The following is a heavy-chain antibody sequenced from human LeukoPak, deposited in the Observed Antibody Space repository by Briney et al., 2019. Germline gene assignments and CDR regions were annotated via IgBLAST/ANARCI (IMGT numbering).Heavy chain of an antibody. CDR2: IGTAGDT. CDR3: VLGGYDSPYLGFDY. V-gene: IGHV3-13*01. Sequence: GGSLRLSCAASGFTFSSYDIHWVRQATGKGLEWVSAIGTAGDTYYPGSVKGRFTISRENAKNSLYLQMNSLRAGDTAVYYCVLGGYDSPYLGFDYWGQGTLVTVSS. J-gene: IGHJ4*02. CDR1: GFTFSSYD. D-gene: IGHD3-22*01.